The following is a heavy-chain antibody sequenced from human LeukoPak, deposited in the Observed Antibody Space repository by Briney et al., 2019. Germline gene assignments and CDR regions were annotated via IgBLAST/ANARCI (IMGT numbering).Heavy chain of an antibody. CDR3: ARGAEAETSPLDF. V-gene: IGHV1-69*05. CDR2: IIPIFGTA. CDR1: GGTFSSYA. Sequence: RWASVTVSCTASGGTFSSYAISWVRQAPGQGLEWMGGIIPIFGTANYAQKFQGRVTITTDESTSTAYMELSSLRSEDTAVYYCARGAEAETSPLDFWGQGTLVIVS. J-gene: IGHJ4*02. D-gene: IGHD6-13*01.